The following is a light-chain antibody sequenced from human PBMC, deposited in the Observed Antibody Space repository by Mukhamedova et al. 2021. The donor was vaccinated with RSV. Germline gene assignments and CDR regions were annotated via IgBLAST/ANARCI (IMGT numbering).Light chain of an antibody. CDR2: AAS. Sequence: WYQRRVHGKAPKRLIYAASRLHRGVPSRFSGSGSGTEFTPTISSLQPEDFATYYCLQLGGFPLTFGGGTQVEIK. CDR3: LQLGGFPLT. J-gene: IGKJ4*01. V-gene: IGKV1-17*01.